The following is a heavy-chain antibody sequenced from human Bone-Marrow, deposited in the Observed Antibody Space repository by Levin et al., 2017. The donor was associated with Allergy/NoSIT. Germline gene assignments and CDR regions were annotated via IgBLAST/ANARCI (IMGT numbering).Heavy chain of an antibody. CDR3: AAVEMATLKLDY. J-gene: IGHJ4*02. D-gene: IGHD5-24*01. CDR1: GFTFSDYY. Sequence: SCAASGFTFSDYYMSWIRQAPGKGLEWVSYISSSGSTIYYADSVKGRFTISRDNAKNSLYLQMNSLRAEDTAVYYCAAVEMATLKLDYWGQGTLVTVSS. V-gene: IGHV3-11*01. CDR2: ISSSGSTI.